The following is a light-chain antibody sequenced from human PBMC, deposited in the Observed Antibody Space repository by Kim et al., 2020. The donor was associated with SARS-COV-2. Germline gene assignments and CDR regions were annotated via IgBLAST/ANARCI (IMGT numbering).Light chain of an antibody. CDR3: NCRDSSGNHVV. CDR1: SLRSYY. Sequence: SSELTQDPAVSVALGQTVRITCQGDSLRSYYASWYQKKPGQAPVLVIYGKNNRPSGIPDRFSGYSAGNTASLTITGAQAEDEADYYCNCRDSSGNHVVFGGGTKVTVL. J-gene: IGLJ2*01. CDR2: GKN. V-gene: IGLV3-19*01.